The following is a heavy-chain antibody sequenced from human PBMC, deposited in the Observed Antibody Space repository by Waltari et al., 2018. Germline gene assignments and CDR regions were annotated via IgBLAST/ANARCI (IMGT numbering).Heavy chain of an antibody. V-gene: IGHV3-15*01. Sequence: EVQLVESGGGLAKPGGSLRLSCVASGLTFRNAWMSGVRQAPGEGLGWVGRIRSKSNGATTDYAAPVKGRFTISREDSKNMLYLQMNSLKTEDTAVYYCTTEDLNGYTYGYFDYWGQGALVTVSS. CDR3: TTEDLNGYTYGYFDY. CDR1: GLTFRNAW. D-gene: IGHD5-18*01. J-gene: IGHJ4*02. CDR2: IRSKSNGATT.